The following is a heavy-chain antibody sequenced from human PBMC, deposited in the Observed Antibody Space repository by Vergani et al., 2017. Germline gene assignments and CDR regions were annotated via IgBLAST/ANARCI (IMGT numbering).Heavy chain of an antibody. CDR1: GFVFDEYA. Sequence: EVQLVTSGGGLVQPGGSLRLSCAASGFVFDEYALHWVRQSPGKGLEWVSGISWNRGKIAYADSVKGRFTISRDTAKNSLYLQMNSLRAEDTALYYCVKDIAASGNYWYFDLWGRGTLVTVSS. V-gene: IGHV3-9*01. CDR2: ISWNRGKI. D-gene: IGHD6-13*01. J-gene: IGHJ2*01. CDR3: VKDIAASGNYWYFDL.